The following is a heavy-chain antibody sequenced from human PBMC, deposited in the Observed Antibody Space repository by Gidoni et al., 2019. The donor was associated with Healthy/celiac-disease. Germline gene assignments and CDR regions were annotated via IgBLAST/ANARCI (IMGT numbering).Heavy chain of an antibody. V-gene: IGHV3-15*01. CDR2: IKSKTDGGTT. Sequence: EVQLVESGGGVVKPGGALRLACAASGVTCSNAWMSWVRRAPGKGLEWVGRIKSKTDGGTTDSAAPVKGRFTTSRDDSKNTLYLQMNSLNTEDTAVYYCTTDWAVTTRFDYWGQGTLVTVSS. D-gene: IGHD4-17*01. J-gene: IGHJ4*02. CDR3: TTDWAVTTRFDY. CDR1: GVTCSNAW.